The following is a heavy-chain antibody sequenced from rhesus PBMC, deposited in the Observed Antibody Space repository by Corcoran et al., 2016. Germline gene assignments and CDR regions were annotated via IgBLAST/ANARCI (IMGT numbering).Heavy chain of an antibody. CDR2: ISNGGST. CDR1: GFTFSSYA. Sequence: EVQLVESGGGLAKPGGSLRLSCAASGFTFSSYAMHWVRQAPGKGGGWGSPISNGGSTYYADSVKGRFTNSRDNSKNTLSLQMNSLRAEDTAVYYCAKIVVGRYFDLWGPGTPITISS. D-gene: IGHD3-16*01. J-gene: IGHJ2*01. V-gene: IGHV3-103*01. CDR3: AKIVVGRYFDL.